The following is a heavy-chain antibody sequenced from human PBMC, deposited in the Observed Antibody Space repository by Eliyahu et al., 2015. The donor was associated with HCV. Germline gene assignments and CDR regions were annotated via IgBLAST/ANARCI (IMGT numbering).Heavy chain of an antibody. D-gene: IGHD3-22*01. V-gene: IGHV3-72*01. CDR3: VRVGDYFDSSGYSLDAIDI. Sequence: EVQLVESGGALVQPGGSLRLSCAASGFSFSDHFMEWXRQAPGKGXXXVGRIRRKVXXYTTSYAASVKGRFTISRDDSKNSLFLRMNSLKTEDAAVYYCVRVGDYFDSSGYSLDAIDIWGHGTMVSVSS. CDR2: IRRKVXXYTT. CDR1: GFSFSDHF. J-gene: IGHJ3*02.